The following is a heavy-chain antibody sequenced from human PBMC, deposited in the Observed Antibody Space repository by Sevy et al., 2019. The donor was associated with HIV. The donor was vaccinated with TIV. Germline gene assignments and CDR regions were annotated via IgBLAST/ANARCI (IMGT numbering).Heavy chain of an antibody. CDR1: GFTFSSYA. J-gene: IGHJ3*02. D-gene: IGHD2-8*01. CDR3: AKESNDVVLMVYATGGAFDI. CDR2: ISGSGGST. V-gene: IGHV3-23*01. Sequence: GGSLRLSCAASGFTFSSYAMSWVRQAPVKGLEWVSAISGSGGSTYYADSVKGRFTISRDNSKNALYLQMNSLRAEDTAVNYCAKESNDVVLMVYATGGAFDIWGQGTMVTVSS.